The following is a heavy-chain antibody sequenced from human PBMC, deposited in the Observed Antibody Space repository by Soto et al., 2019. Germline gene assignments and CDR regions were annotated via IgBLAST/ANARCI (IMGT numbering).Heavy chain of an antibody. D-gene: IGHD3-3*01. Sequence: QVQLVQSGAEVKEPGSSVNVSCKTSGGTFGNTAVTWVRQAPDQGLEWIGGIVPMFGTANYAQKFQGRVTITADESTSTAYMELSSLRSDDTAVYYCARDGDPGYSFWSGPLGGGRFDPWGQGTLVTVSS. J-gene: IGHJ5*02. CDR1: GGTFGNTA. CDR2: IVPMFGTA. V-gene: IGHV1-69*12. CDR3: ARDGDPGYSFWSGPLGGGRFDP.